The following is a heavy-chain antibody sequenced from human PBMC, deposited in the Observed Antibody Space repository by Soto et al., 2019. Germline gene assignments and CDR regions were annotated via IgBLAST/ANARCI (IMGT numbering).Heavy chain of an antibody. D-gene: IGHD3-9*01. V-gene: IGHV1-69*01. CDR1: GGTFSSYA. CDR2: IIPIFGTA. CDR3: ARDPYDILTGTFDY. J-gene: IGHJ4*02. Sequence: QVQLVQSGAEVKKPGSSVKVSCKASGGTFSSYAISWVRQAPGQGLEWMGGIIPIFGTANYAQKFQGRVTITADESTSTADMELSSLISQDTAVYYCARDPYDILTGTFDYWGQGTLVTVSS.